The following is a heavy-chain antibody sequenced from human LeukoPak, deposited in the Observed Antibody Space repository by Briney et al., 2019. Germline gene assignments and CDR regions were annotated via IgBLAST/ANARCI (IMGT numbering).Heavy chain of an antibody. CDR2: INPNSGGT. Sequence: ASVKVSCKASGYSFTDYFIHWVRQAPGQGLEWMGWINPNSGGTNYAQKFQGRVTMTRDTSISTAYMELTSLTSDDAAVYFCARGGGGLAYWGPGTLVTVSS. D-gene: IGHD2-15*01. CDR1: GYSFTDYF. CDR3: ARGGGGLAY. J-gene: IGHJ4*02. V-gene: IGHV1-2*02.